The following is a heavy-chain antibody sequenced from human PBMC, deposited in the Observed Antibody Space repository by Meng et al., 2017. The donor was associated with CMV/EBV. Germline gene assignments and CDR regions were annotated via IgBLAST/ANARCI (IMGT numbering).Heavy chain of an antibody. CDR3: AKSTILNPRFDY. J-gene: IGHJ4*02. CDR2: ISGSGGST. Sequence: GESLKISCAASGFTFSSYAMSWVRQAPGKGLEWVSAISGSGGSTYYADSVKGRFTISRDKSKNTLYLQMNSLRADNTAVYYCAKSTILNPRFDYWGQGTLVTVSS. V-gene: IGHV3-23*01. D-gene: IGHD5/OR15-5a*01. CDR1: GFTFSSYA.